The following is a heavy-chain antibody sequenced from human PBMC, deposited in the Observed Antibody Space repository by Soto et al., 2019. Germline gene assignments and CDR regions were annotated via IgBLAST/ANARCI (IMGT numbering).Heavy chain of an antibody. D-gene: IGHD4-17*01. CDR1: GFTFDDYA. CDR2: ISWNSDFI. V-gene: IGHV3-9*01. Sequence: GGSLRLSCAASGFTFDDYAMHWVRQAPGKGLEWVSGISWNSDFIAYADSVRGRFTISRDNSKNTLYLQMNDLRAEDTAIYYCARDVDADFRTDFDYWGRGTLVTVSS. CDR3: ARDVDADFRTDFDY. J-gene: IGHJ4*02.